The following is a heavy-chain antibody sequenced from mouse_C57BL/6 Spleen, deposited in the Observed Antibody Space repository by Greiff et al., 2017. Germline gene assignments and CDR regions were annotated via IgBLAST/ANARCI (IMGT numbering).Heavy chain of an antibody. CDR2: IYPRRGNT. CDR1: GYTFTRYG. V-gene: IGHV1-81*01. CDR3: ARRVPGGGDAMDY. Sequence: QVQLQQSGAELARPGASVKLSCKASGYTFTRYGISWVKQRTGQGLEWIGEIYPRRGNTYYNEKFKGKATLTADKSSSTAYMEIRSLTSEDSAVYFCARRVPGGGDAMDYWGQGTSVTVSS. J-gene: IGHJ4*01.